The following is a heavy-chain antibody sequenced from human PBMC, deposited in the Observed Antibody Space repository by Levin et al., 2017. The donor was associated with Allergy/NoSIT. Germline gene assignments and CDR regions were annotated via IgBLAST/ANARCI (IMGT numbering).Heavy chain of an antibody. CDR2: ISWDGGST. J-gene: IGHJ1*01. Sequence: GESLKISCAASGFTFDDYTMHWVRQAPGKGLEWVSLISWDGGSTYYADSVKGRFTISRDNSKNSLYLQMNSLRTEDTALYYCAKGTEYYYGSESLFQHWGQGTLVTVSS. CDR3: AKGTEYYYGSESLFQH. CDR1: GFTFDDYT. V-gene: IGHV3-43*01. D-gene: IGHD3-10*01.